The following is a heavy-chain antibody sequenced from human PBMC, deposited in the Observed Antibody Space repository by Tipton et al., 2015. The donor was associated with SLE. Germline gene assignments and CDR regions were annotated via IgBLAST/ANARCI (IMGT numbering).Heavy chain of an antibody. CDR1: GFTFSSYG. D-gene: IGHD3-3*01. Sequence: SLRLSCAASGFTFSSYGMHWVRQAPGKGLEWVANIKQDGSEKYYVDSVKGRFTISRDNAKNSLYLQMNSLRAEDTAVYYCARLRLFGVVTGFDYWGQGTLVTVSS. V-gene: IGHV3-7*01. CDR2: IKQDGSEK. CDR3: ARLRLFGVVTGFDY. J-gene: IGHJ4*02.